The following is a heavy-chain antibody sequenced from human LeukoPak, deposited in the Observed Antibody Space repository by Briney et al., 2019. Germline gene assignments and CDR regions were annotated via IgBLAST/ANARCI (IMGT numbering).Heavy chain of an antibody. CDR2: IYYSVNT. Sequence: SETLSLTCAVYGGSFSGYYWSWIPQPPGKGLEWIGSIYYSVNTYYNPSLKRRVTISVDTSNNQFSLKLSSVTAADTDVYYCARTEVLPDYYDNSGGFEYWGQGILVTVSS. V-gene: IGHV4-34*01. D-gene: IGHD3-22*01. J-gene: IGHJ4*02. CDR1: GGSFSGYY. CDR3: ARTEVLPDYYDNSGGFEY.